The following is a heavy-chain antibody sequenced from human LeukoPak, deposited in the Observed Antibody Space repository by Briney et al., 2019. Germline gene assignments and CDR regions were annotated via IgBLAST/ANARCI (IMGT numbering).Heavy chain of an antibody. V-gene: IGHV3-53*01. Sequence: GGSLRLSCAASGFAVSSNYMSWVRQAPGKGLEWVSVIYSGGSTYYADSVKGRFTISRDNSKNTLYLQMNSLRAEDTAVYYCARVRYRSWFDPWGQGTLVTVSS. CDR3: ARVRYRSWFDP. D-gene: IGHD3-16*02. CDR1: GFAVSSNY. CDR2: IYSGGST. J-gene: IGHJ5*02.